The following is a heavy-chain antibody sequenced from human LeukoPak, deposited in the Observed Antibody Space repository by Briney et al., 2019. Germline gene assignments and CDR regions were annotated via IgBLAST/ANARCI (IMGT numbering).Heavy chain of an antibody. D-gene: IGHD3-16*01. V-gene: IGHV1-69*05. Sequence: SVKVSCKASGGTFISYAISWVRQAPGQGLEWMGGNIPIFGTANYAQKFQGRVTITTDESTSTAYMELSSLRSEDTAVYYCARESFGVHNPGFDYWGQGTLVTVSS. CDR3: ARESFGVHNPGFDY. CDR1: GGTFISYA. CDR2: NIPIFGTA. J-gene: IGHJ4*02.